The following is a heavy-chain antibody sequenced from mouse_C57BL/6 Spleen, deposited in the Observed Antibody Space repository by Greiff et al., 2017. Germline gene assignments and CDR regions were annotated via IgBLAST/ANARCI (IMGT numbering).Heavy chain of an antibody. Sequence: QVQLQQPGAELVKPGASVMLSCKASGYTFTSYWMHWVKQRPGQGLEWIGMIHPNSGSTNYNEKFKSKATLTVDKSSSTAYMQLSSLTSEDSAVYYCAYYSNYVYAMDYWGQGTSVTVSS. J-gene: IGHJ4*01. V-gene: IGHV1-64*01. D-gene: IGHD2-5*01. CDR1: GYTFTSYW. CDR2: IHPNSGST. CDR3: AYYSNYVYAMDY.